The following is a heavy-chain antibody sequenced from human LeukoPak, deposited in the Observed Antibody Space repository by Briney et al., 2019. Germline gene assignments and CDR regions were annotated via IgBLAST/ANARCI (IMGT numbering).Heavy chain of an antibody. CDR1: GYTFTSYG. J-gene: IGHJ4*02. D-gene: IGHD6-19*01. CDR3: ARDSGSGLDY. Sequence: EASVKVSCKASGYTFTSYGISWVRQAPGQGLEWMGRIIPILGIANYAQKFQGRVTITADKSTSTAYMELSSLRSEDTAVYYCARDSGSGLDYWGQGTLVTVSS. CDR2: IIPILGIA. V-gene: IGHV1-69*04.